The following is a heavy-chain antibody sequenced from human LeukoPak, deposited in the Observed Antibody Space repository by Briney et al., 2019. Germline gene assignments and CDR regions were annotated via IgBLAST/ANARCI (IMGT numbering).Heavy chain of an antibody. CDR3: ARDPNWDSWFDP. V-gene: IGHV4-38-2*02. CDR2: ISHNGNA. CDR1: GYSVGSAYY. D-gene: IGHD1-26*01. Sequence: SETLSLTCAVSGYSVGSAYYWVWIRQTPGKGLEWLGTISHNGNAYYNPSLKSRLTMSVETAKNQFYLNLNSVTAADTAVYFCARDPNWDSWFDPWGQGVLVTVSS. J-gene: IGHJ5*02.